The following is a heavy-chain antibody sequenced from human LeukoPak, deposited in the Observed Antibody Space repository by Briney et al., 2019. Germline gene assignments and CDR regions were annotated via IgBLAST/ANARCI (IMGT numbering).Heavy chain of an antibody. D-gene: IGHD2-2*01. CDR3: ARGYSVVVPAASYYGMDV. CDR1: GGSFSGYY. J-gene: IGHJ6*02. Sequence: SETLSLTCAVYGGSFSGYYWSWIRQPPGKGLEWIGEINHSGSTNYNPSLKSRVTISVDTSKNQFSLKLSSVTAVDTAVYYCARGYSVVVPAASYYGMDVWGQGTTVTVSS. V-gene: IGHV4-34*01. CDR2: INHSGST.